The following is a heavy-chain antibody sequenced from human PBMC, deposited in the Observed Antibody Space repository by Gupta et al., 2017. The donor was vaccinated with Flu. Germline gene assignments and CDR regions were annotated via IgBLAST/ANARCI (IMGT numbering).Heavy chain of an antibody. CDR2: RQQNASET. V-gene: IGHV3-7*01. Sequence: EVQLVGSGGGLVPPGGPLRLSCAVFGFTFAQFWMSGVRQALGKGLQWVASRQQNASETFYVDSAKGRFTISRDNAQNSLFLHMSSLRAEDTAAYYCAKTYCYGHSRFCNVQSWGQGALVTVSS. CDR3: AKTYCYGHSRFCNVQS. CDR1: GFTFAQFW. J-gene: IGHJ1*01. D-gene: IGHD3-16*02.